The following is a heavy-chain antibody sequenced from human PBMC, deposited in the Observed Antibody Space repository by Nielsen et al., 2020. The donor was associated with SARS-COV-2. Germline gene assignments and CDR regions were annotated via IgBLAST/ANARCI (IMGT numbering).Heavy chain of an antibody. V-gene: IGHV4-30-4*01. CDR2: IYYSGST. CDR1: GGSISSGDYY. Sequence: SETLSLTCTVSGGSISSGDYYWSWIRQPPGKGLEWIGYIYYSGSTYYNPSLKSRVTISVDTSKNQFSLKLSSVTAADTAVYYCARGVLKIHMIVVVMTSASMYLDSWGQGTLVTVSS. D-gene: IGHD3-22*01. CDR3: ARGVLKIHMIVVVMTSASMYLDS. J-gene: IGHJ4*02.